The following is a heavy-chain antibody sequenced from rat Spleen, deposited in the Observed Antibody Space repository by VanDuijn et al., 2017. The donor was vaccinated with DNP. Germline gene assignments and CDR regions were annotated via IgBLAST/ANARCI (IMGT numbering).Heavy chain of an antibody. Sequence: QVQLKESGPGLVQPSQTLSLTCTVSGFSLTSYSVAWVRQPPGKGLEWVAAVSSGGNTYYNSTLTSRLSISRDTSKSQVFLKMNSLQTEDTAIYFCTRERDYYYDGSNYFDYWGHGVMVTVSS. V-gene: IGHV2-6*01. CDR1: GFSLTSYS. CDR2: VSSGGNT. J-gene: IGHJ2*01. CDR3: TRERDYYYDGSNYFDY. D-gene: IGHD1-12*02.